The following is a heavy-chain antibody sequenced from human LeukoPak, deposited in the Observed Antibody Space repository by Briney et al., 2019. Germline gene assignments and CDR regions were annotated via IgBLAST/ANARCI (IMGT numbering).Heavy chain of an antibody. Sequence: KPSETLSLTCSVSGGSVTRSIDYWGWIRQPPGKGLEWIGSVYYTGSTDYNPSLKSRVIISVDTSKEQFSLKLSSVTAADTAVYYCAKHEESGTVIGAFDYWGQGTLVTVSS. V-gene: IGHV4-39*01. CDR2: VYYTGST. CDR1: GGSVTRSIDY. CDR3: AKHEESGTVIGAFDY. D-gene: IGHD1/OR15-1a*01. J-gene: IGHJ4*02.